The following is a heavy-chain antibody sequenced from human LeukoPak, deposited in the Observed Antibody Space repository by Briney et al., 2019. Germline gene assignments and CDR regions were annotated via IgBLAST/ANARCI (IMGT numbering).Heavy chain of an antibody. D-gene: IGHD2-15*01. CDR1: GFTFSSYG. CDR2: IWYDGSNK. CDR3: ARHLLGSSDAFDI. J-gene: IGHJ3*02. Sequence: GGSLRLSCAASGFTFSSYGMHWVRQAPGKGLEWVAVIWYDGSNKYYADSVKGRFAISRDNSKNTLYLQMNSLRAEDTAVYYCARHLLGSSDAFDIWGQGTTVTVSS. V-gene: IGHV3-33*01.